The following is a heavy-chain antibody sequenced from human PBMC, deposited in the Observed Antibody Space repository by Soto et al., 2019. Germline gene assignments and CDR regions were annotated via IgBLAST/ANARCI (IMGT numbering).Heavy chain of an antibody. CDR3: ARDEVAAAGLYYYYYMDV. J-gene: IGHJ6*03. D-gene: IGHD6-13*01. Sequence: GSLRLSCAASGFTFSSYSMNWVRQAPGKGLEWVSYISSSSSTIYYADSVKGRFTISRDNAKNSLYLQMNSLRAEDTAVYYCARDEVAAAGLYYYYYMDVWGKGTTVTVSS. V-gene: IGHV3-48*01. CDR2: ISSSSSTI. CDR1: GFTFSSYS.